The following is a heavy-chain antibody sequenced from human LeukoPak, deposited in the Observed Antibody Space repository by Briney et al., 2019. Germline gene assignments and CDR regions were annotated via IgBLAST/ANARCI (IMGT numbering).Heavy chain of an antibody. Sequence: GGSLRLSCAASGFTFSSYAVSWVRQAPGKGLEWVSAISGSGGSTYYADSVKGRFTISRDNSKNTLYLQMNSLRAEDTAVYYCAKLPYYDSSGYYYVGIDYWGQGTLVTVSS. CDR3: AKLPYYDSSGYYYVGIDY. CDR1: GFTFSSYA. D-gene: IGHD3-22*01. J-gene: IGHJ4*02. V-gene: IGHV3-23*01. CDR2: ISGSGGST.